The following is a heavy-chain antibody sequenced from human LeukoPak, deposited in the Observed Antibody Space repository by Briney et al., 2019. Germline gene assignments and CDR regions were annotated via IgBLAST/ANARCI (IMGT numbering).Heavy chain of an antibody. J-gene: IGHJ4*02. CDR2: INGSGGSI. V-gene: IGHV3-23*01. CDR3: AKGGDGYNYYFDY. Sequence: GGSLRLSRTASGFTFSNYAMSWVRQAPGKGLEWVSGINGSGGSIRYADSVKGRFIISRDNSKNTLYLQMNSLRAEDTAVYYCAKGGDGYNYYFDYWGQETLVTVSS. CDR1: GFTFSNYA. D-gene: IGHD5-24*01.